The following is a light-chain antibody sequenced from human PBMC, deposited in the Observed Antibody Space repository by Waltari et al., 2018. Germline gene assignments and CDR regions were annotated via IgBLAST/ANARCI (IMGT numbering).Light chain of an antibody. J-gene: IGKJ1*01. Sequence: DIQMTQSPSSLSASVGDTITITCQASQGIAKYLNWYQQKPGKAPDLLIYGTSNLQAGVPSRFSGSGSGTDFTLTISSLQPEDIATFYCQQSYSSPRTFGQGTKVEIK. V-gene: IGKV1-33*01. CDR1: QGIAKY. CDR2: GTS. CDR3: QQSYSSPRT.